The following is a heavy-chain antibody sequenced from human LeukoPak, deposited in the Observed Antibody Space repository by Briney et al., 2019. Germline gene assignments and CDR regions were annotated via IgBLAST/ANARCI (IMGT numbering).Heavy chain of an antibody. Sequence: GGSLRLSCAASGFTVNTNHMHWVRQAPGKGLEWVSTIYNGGSTYYVDSVKGRFTISRDNFKNTLYLQMNSLRAEDTAVYYCATSIVGFSYDEHFQHWGQGTLVTVSS. V-gene: IGHV3-53*01. D-gene: IGHD1-26*01. CDR3: ATSIVGFSYDEHFQH. CDR2: IYNGGST. CDR1: GFTVNTNH. J-gene: IGHJ1*01.